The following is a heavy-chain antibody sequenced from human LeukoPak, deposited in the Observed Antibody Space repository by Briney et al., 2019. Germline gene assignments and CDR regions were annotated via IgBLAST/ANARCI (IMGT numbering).Heavy chain of an antibody. CDR1: GGSISSYY. D-gene: IGHD6-19*01. Sequence: PSETMSLTCTVSGGSISSYYWSWIRQPPGKGLEWIGYIYYSGSTNYNPSLKSRVTISVDTSKNQFSLKLSSVTAADTAVYYCARHAVKQWLSWGGTHHNWFDPWGQGTLVTVSS. CDR3: ARHAVKQWLSWGGTHHNWFDP. V-gene: IGHV4-59*08. J-gene: IGHJ5*02. CDR2: IYYSGST.